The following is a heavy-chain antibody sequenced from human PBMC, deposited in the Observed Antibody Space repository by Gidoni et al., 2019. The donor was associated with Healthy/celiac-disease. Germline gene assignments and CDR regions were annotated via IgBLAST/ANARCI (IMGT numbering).Heavy chain of an antibody. CDR2: INPSGGST. V-gene: IGHV1-46*03. J-gene: IGHJ4*02. CDR1: GYTFTSYY. CDR3: ARATYYYGSGSYYKFDY. D-gene: IGHD3-10*01. Sequence: QVQLVQSGAEVKKPGASVKVSCKASGYTFTSYYMHWVRQAPGQGLEWMGIINPSGGSTSYAQKFQGRVTMTRDTSTSTVYMELSSLRSEDTAVYYCARATYYYGSGSYYKFDYWGQGTLVTVSS.